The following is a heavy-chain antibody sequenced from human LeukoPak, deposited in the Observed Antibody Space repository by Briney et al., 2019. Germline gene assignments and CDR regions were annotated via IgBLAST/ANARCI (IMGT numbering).Heavy chain of an antibody. CDR3: ARVLSDRFAIFGVVIDTFDI. CDR1: GGSISSGGYY. D-gene: IGHD3-3*01. J-gene: IGHJ3*02. CDR2: IYDRGST. V-gene: IGHV4-31*03. Sequence: SETLSLTCTVSGGSISSGGYYWSWIRQHPGRGLEWIGYIYDRGSTYYNPSLTSRVTMSVDTSKNQFSLKLSSVTAADTAVYYCARVLSDRFAIFGVVIDTFDIWGQGTMVTVSS.